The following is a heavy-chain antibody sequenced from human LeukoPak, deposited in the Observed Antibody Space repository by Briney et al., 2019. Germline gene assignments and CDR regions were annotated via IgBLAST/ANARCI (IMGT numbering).Heavy chain of an antibody. D-gene: IGHD4-17*01. CDR1: GFTFSSYA. J-gene: IGHJ4*02. CDR2: ISGSGGST. V-gene: IGHV3-23*01. CDR3: AKDALYGDQVSDY. Sequence: GGSLRLSCAASGFTFSSYAMSWVRQAPGKGLEWVSSISGSGGSTYYADSVKGHFTISRDNSKNTLYLQMNSLRAEDTAVYYRAKDALYGDQVSDYWGQGTLVTVSS.